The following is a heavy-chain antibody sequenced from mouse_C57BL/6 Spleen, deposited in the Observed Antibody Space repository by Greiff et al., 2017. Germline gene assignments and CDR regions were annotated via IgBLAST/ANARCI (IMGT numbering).Heavy chain of an antibody. D-gene: IGHD2-12*01. J-gene: IGHJ2*01. Sequence: VKLQQPGAELMKPGASVKLPCKATGYTFTGYWIEWVKQRPGHGLEWIGEILPGSSSTNYNGKFKGQATFTADTTSNTAYMQLSSLTTEDSAIYYCARSRDSDYYFDCWGQGTTLTVSS. CDR1: GYTFTGYW. CDR2: ILPGSSST. CDR3: ARSRDSDYYFDC. V-gene: IGHV1-9*01.